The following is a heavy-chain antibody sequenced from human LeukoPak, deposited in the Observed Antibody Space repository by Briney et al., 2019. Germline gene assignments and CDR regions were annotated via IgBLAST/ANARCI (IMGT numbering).Heavy chain of an antibody. CDR3: ASGGRISAANWFDP. CDR2: VYPSGRT. V-gene: IGHV4-4*07. J-gene: IGHJ5*02. CDR1: GGSISTYY. D-gene: IGHD6-13*01. Sequence: SETLSLTCTVSGGSISTYYWSWVRQPAGKGLEWIGRVYPSGRTSYNPSLENRVTMSVDTSKKQFSLKLRSVTDADTAVYYCASGGRISAANWFDPWGQGTLVTVSS.